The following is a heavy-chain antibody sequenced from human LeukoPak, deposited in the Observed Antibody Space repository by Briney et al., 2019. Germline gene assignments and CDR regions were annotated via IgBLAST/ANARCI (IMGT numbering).Heavy chain of an antibody. V-gene: IGHV3-30*04. Sequence: GGSLRLSCAASGFSFSNYAIHWVRQAPGKGVEWLAVISYDGAYKYYADSVKGRFTISRDNSENTLYLQMNSLRPEDTAVYYCARGAHKRDDYGGFFDYWGQGTLVTVSS. D-gene: IGHD4-23*01. J-gene: IGHJ4*02. CDR3: ARGAHKRDDYGGFFDY. CDR1: GFSFSNYA. CDR2: ISYDGAYK.